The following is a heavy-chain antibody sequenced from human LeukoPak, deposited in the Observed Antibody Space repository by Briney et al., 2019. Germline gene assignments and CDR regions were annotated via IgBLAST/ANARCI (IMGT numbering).Heavy chain of an antibody. V-gene: IGHV3-30-3*01. D-gene: IGHD3-3*01. J-gene: IGHJ6*03. Sequence: GGSLRLSCAASGFTFSSYAMHWVRQAPGKGLEWVAVISYDGSNKYYADSVKGRFTISRDNSKNTLYLQMNSLRAEDTAVYYCARYSTYDFWSGYKPAPMDVWGKGTTVTVSS. CDR1: GFTFSSYA. CDR3: ARYSTYDFWSGYKPAPMDV. CDR2: ISYDGSNK.